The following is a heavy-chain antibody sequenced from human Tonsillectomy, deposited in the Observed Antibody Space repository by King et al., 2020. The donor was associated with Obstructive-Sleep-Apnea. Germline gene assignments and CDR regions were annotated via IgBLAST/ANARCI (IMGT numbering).Heavy chain of an antibody. CDR1: GFTFSSYD. D-gene: IGHD2-15*01. CDR3: ARAGCSGGSCYSNFFDY. V-gene: IGHV3-13*04. Sequence: VQLVESGGGLVQPGGSLRLSCAASGFTFSSYDMHWVRQATGKGLEWVSAIGNGGDTYYPGSVQGRFTISRENAKNSLYLQMNSLRAGDTAVDYCARAGCSGGSCYSNFFDYWGQGTLVTVSS. J-gene: IGHJ4*02. CDR2: IGNGGDT.